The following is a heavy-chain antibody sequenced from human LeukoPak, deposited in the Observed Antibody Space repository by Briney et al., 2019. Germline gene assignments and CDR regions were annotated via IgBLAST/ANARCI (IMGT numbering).Heavy chain of an antibody. D-gene: IGHD3-22*01. CDR2: FYNSGSV. Sequence: PSETLSLTCSISGDSISNHYWSWIRQSPGKGLELIGYFYNSGSVTYNPSLMSRLTMSLDTSKQQFALKLRSVTAADTAVYYCARVGYYLDSSGYYYLDSWGQGTLVTVSS. J-gene: IGHJ4*02. CDR3: ARVGYYLDSSGYYYLDS. V-gene: IGHV4-59*11. CDR1: GDSISNHY.